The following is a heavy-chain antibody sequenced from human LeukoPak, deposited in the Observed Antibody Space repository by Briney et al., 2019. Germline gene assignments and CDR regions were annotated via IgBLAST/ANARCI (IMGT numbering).Heavy chain of an antibody. V-gene: IGHV1-18*01. CDR3: ARAGIAAAGDYYGMDV. D-gene: IGHD6-13*01. J-gene: IGHJ6*02. CDR2: ISAYNGNT. Sequence: ASVKVSFKASRYTFTSYGISWVRQAPGQGLEWMGWISAYNGNTNYAQKLQGRVTMTTDTSTSTAYMELRSLRCDDTAVYYCARAGIAAAGDYYGMDVWGQGTTVTVSS. CDR1: RYTFTSYG.